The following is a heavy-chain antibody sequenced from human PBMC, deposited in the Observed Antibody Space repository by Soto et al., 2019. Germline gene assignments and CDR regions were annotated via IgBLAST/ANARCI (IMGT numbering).Heavy chain of an antibody. V-gene: IGHV4-59*01. CDR1: GGLISICY. Sequence: SENVSRTCSLSGGLISICYWSCTPQPTGKELEWIWYIYYSGSTNYIPSLKSRVTISVDTSKNQFSLKLSPVTAADTAVYYWARVVAVAGLNCFVPCGQAILLSVAS. J-gene: IGHJ5*02. D-gene: IGHD6-19*01. CDR3: ARVVAVAGLNCFVP. CDR2: IYYSGST.